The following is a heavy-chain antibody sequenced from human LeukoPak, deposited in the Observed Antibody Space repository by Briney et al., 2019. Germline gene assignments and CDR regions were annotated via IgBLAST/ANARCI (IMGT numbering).Heavy chain of an antibody. CDR1: GGSISSGGYY. Sequence: SETLSLTCTVSGGSISSGGYYWSWICQHPGKGLEWIGYIYYSGSTYYNPSLKSRVTISVDTSKNQFSLKLSSVTAADTAVYYCARATSGPAAIRNWGQGTLVTVSS. CDR3: ARATSGPAAIRN. V-gene: IGHV4-31*03. D-gene: IGHD2-2*02. CDR2: IYYSGST. J-gene: IGHJ4*02.